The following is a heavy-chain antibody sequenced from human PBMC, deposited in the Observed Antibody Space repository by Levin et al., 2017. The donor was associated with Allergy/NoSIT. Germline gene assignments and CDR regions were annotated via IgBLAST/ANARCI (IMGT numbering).Heavy chain of an antibody. CDR2: IIPIFGTA. Sequence: ASVKVSCKASGGTFSSYAISWVRQAPGQGLEWMGGIIPIFGTANYAQKFQGRVTITADESTSTAYMELSSLRSEDTAVYYCARRLSLGYCIGTSCSRGMDVWGQGTTVTVSS. V-gene: IGHV1-69*13. D-gene: IGHD2-2*01. CDR1: GGTFSSYA. CDR3: ARRLSLGYCIGTSCSRGMDV. J-gene: IGHJ6*02.